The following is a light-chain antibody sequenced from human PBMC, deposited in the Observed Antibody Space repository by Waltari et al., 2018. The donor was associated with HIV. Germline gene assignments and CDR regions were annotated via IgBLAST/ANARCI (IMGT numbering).Light chain of an antibody. V-gene: IGLV3-25*03. Sequence: SYELTQPPSVSVSPGQTARITCSGDALPQQSAYRYQQKAGQAPVLVIYKDSERPSGIPERFSGSSSGTTVTLTISGVQAEDEADYYCQSADCSATYAEVFGGGTKLTVL. CDR1: ALPQQS. CDR2: KDS. J-gene: IGLJ3*02. CDR3: QSADCSATYAEV.